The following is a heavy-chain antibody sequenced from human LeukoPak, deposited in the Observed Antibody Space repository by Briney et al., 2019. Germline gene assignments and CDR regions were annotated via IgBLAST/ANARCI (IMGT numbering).Heavy chain of an antibody. CDR3: ARSQDGVPFDY. D-gene: IGHD5-24*01. V-gene: IGHV1-8*01. J-gene: IGHJ4*02. CDR2: MNPNSGNT. Sequence: ASVKVSCKASGYTFTSYDINWVGQASGQGLEWMGWMNPNSGNTGYAQKFQGRVTMTRNTSISTAYMELSSLRSEDTAVYYCARSQDGVPFDYWGQGTLVTVSS. CDR1: GYTFTSYD.